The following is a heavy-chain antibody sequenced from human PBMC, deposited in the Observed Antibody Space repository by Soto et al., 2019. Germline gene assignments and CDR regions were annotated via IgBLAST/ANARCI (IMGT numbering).Heavy chain of an antibody. CDR1: GFTFSDYY. V-gene: IGHV3-11*03. Sequence: GGSLRLSCAASGFTFSDYYMSWVRQAPGKGLEWVSYISSSSSYTNYADSVKGRFTISRDNAKNSLYLQMNSLRAEDTAVYYCASIFGDGYNINLYDYWGQGTLVTVSS. J-gene: IGHJ4*02. D-gene: IGHD3-16*01. CDR3: ASIFGDGYNINLYDY. CDR2: ISSSSSYT.